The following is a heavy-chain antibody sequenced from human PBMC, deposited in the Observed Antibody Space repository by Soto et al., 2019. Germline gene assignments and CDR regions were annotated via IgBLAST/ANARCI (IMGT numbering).Heavy chain of an antibody. J-gene: IGHJ4*02. V-gene: IGHV4-39*01. CDR3: ARQSLLWFGELLGDY. Sequence: PSETLSLTCTVSGGSISSSSYYWGWIRQPPGKGLEWIGSIYYSGSTYYNPSLKSRVTISVDTSKNQFSLKLSSVTAADTAVYYCARQSLLWFGELLGDYWGQGTLVTVSS. CDR1: GGSISSSSYY. CDR2: IYYSGST. D-gene: IGHD3-10*01.